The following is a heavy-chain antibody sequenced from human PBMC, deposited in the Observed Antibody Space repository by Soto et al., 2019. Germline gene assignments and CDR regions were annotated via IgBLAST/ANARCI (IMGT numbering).Heavy chain of an antibody. CDR2: ISSSSSYI. Sequence: GGSLRLSCAASGFTFSSYSMNWVRQAPGKGLEWVSSISSSSSYIYYADSVKGRFTISRDNAKNSLYLQMNSLRAEDTAVYYCARDDRHYDSSGYYYDAFDIWGQGTMVTVSS. J-gene: IGHJ3*02. V-gene: IGHV3-21*01. CDR1: GFTFSSYS. CDR3: ARDDRHYDSSGYYYDAFDI. D-gene: IGHD3-22*01.